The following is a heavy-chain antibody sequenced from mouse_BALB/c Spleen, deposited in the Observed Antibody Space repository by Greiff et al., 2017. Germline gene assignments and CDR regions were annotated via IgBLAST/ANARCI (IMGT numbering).Heavy chain of an antibody. CDR2: ILPGSGST. CDR1: GYTFSSYW. D-gene: IGHD2-12*01. CDR3: AREHDNYAMDY. Sequence: QVQLQQSGAELMKPGASVKISCKATGYTFSSYWIEWVKQRPGHGLEWIGEILPGSGSTNYNEKFKGKATFTADTSSNTAYMQLSSLTSEDSAVYYCAREHDNYAMDYWGQGTSVTVSS. J-gene: IGHJ4*01. V-gene: IGHV1-9*01.